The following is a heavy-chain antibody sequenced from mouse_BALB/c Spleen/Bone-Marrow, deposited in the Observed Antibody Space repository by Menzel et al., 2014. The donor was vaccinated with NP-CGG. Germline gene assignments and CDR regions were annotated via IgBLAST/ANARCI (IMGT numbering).Heavy chain of an antibody. CDR1: GFNIKDTY. CDR3: ARYGNGLMDY. V-gene: IGHV14-3*02. D-gene: IGHD2-1*01. J-gene: IGHJ4*01. Sequence: EVQLQQSGAELVKPGASVKLSCTASGFNIKDTYMHWVKQRPEQGLEWIGRVDTANGNTKYDPKFQGKATITADTSSNTAYLQLSSLTSEDSAVYYCARYGNGLMDYWGQGTSVTVSS. CDR2: VDTANGNT.